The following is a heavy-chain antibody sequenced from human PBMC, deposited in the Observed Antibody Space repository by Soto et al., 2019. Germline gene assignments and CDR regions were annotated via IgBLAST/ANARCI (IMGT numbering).Heavy chain of an antibody. CDR3: ASVYCSSTSCFRGTY. Sequence: PSETLSLTCAVYGGSFANYYWNWIRQPPGKGLEWIGEINYSGSTDYNPSLESRVTISVDTSKNQFSLKLSSVTAADTAVYYCASVYCSSTSCFRGTYWGQGTLVTVSS. CDR2: INYSGST. CDR1: GGSFANYY. D-gene: IGHD2-2*01. J-gene: IGHJ4*02. V-gene: IGHV4-34*01.